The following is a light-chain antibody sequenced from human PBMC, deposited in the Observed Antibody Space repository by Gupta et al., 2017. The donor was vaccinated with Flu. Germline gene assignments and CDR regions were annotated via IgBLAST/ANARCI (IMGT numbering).Light chain of an antibody. CDR2: SNN. Sequence: QSVVTQPPSASGTPGQRVTISCSGSSSNIGSNSVNWYQQLPGTAPKLLINSNNQRPSGVPDRFSGSKSGTSASLAISGLQSEDEADYYCAAWDDRLNGWVFGGGTELTVL. CDR1: SSNIGSNS. V-gene: IGLV1-44*01. J-gene: IGLJ3*02. CDR3: AAWDDRLNGWV.